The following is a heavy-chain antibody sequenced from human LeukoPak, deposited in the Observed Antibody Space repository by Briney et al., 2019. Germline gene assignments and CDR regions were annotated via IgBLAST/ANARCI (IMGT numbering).Heavy chain of an antibody. CDR3: ARDGTAPGLYFDL. Sequence: SGGSLRLSCEVSGFTFTDFWMNWVRQAPGKGPEWVASIRQDGSEKTYVDSVKGRFTISRDNTKNSLSLQLNGLRAEDTAVYYCARDGTAPGLYFDLWGQGTPVTVSS. J-gene: IGHJ4*01. V-gene: IGHV3-7*01. CDR1: GFTFTDFW. CDR2: IRQDGSEK. D-gene: IGHD6-13*01.